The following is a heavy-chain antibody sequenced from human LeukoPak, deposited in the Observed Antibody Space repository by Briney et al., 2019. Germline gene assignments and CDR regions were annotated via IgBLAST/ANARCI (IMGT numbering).Heavy chain of an antibody. CDR2: IYHSGST. J-gene: IGHJ3*02. CDR3: ARGGDPWI. V-gene: IGHV4-30-2*01. Sequence: PSETLSLTCAASGGSISRGGYSWSWIRQPPGKGLEWIGYIYHSGSTYYNPSLKSRVTISVDRSKNQFSLKLSSVTAADTAVYYCARGGDPWIWGQGTMVTVSS. CDR1: GGSISRGGYS.